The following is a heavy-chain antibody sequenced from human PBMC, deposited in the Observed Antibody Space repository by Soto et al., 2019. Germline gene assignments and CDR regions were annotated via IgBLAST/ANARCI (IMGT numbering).Heavy chain of an antibody. CDR2: IYYSGST. D-gene: IGHD3-3*01. J-gene: IGHJ5*02. V-gene: IGHV4-39*02. Sequence: SETLSLTCTVSGGSISSSSYYWGWIRQPPGKGLEWIGSIYYSGSTYYNPSLKSRVTISVDTSKNQFSLKLSSVTAADTAVYYCARDRFYDFWSGYRVFDPWGQGTLVTVS. CDR1: GGSISSSSYY. CDR3: ARDRFYDFWSGYRVFDP.